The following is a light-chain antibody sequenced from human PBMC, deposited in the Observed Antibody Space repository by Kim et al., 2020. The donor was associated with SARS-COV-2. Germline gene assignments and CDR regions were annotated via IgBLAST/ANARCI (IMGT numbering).Light chain of an antibody. CDR3: RQYGSSIT. CDR1: QSVSSSY. Sequence: PGESATRSCRASQSVSSSYLAWYQQKPGQAPRLLIYGASSRATGIPDRFSGSGSGTDFTLTISRLEPEDFAVYYCRQYGSSITFGQGTRLEIK. CDR2: GAS. J-gene: IGKJ5*01. V-gene: IGKV3-20*01.